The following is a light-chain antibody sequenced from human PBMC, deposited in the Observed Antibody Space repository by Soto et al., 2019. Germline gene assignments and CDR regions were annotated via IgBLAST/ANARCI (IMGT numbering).Light chain of an antibody. CDR1: QSVSSN. J-gene: IGKJ4*01. Sequence: EIVMTQSPATLSVSPGERATLSCRASQSVSSNLAWYQQKPGQAPRLLISDASNRATGIPARFSGSGYGTDFTLTISSLEPEDFAVYYCQQRSDWPPLTFGGGTKVEIK. CDR3: QQRSDWPPLT. CDR2: DAS. V-gene: IGKV3-11*01.